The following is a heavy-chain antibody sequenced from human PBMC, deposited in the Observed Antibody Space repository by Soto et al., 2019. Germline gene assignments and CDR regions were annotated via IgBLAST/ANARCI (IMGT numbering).Heavy chain of an antibody. J-gene: IGHJ6*02. Sequence: GGSLRLSCAASGFTFSSYAMSWVRQAPGKGLEWVSDISGRGGSTYYADSVKGRFTISRDNSKNTLYLQMNSLRAEDTAVYYGGGSGSYSRPSRGYYYGMDVWGQGTTVTVSS. V-gene: IGHV3-23*01. CDR1: GFTFSSYA. CDR2: ISGRGGST. CDR3: GGSGSYSRPSRGYYYGMDV. D-gene: IGHD3-10*01.